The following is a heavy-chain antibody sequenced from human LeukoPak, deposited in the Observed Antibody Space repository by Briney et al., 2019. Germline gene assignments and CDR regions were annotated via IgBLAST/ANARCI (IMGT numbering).Heavy chain of an antibody. J-gene: IGHJ5*01. CDR3: ARGLSASYDFNWFDS. CDR1: GGSISGYY. CDR2: INTSGTT. D-gene: IGHD2/OR15-2a*01. V-gene: IGHV4-4*07. Sequence: SETLSLTCTVSGGSISGYYWSWIRQPAGKGPEWMGRINTSGTTRYDPSLKSRGTMSVDTSKNQFSLKLTSVTAADTAVYYCARGLSASYDFNWFDSWGQGTLVTVSS.